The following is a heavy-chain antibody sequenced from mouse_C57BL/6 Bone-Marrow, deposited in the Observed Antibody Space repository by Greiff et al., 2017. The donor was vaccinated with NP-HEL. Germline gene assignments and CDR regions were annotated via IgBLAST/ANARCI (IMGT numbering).Heavy chain of an antibody. J-gene: IGHJ3*01. Sequence: VQLQQSGPELVKPGASVKISCKASGYAFSSSWMNWVKQRPGKGLEWIGRIYPGDGDTNYNGKFKGKATLTADKSSSTAYMQLSSLTSEDSAVYFCARRRELLYWGQGTLVTVSA. V-gene: IGHV1-82*01. CDR3: ARRRELLY. CDR1: GYAFSSSW. CDR2: IYPGDGDT.